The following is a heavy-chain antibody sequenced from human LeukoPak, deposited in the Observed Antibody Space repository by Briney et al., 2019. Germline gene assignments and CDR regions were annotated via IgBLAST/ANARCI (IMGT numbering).Heavy chain of an antibody. J-gene: IGHJ6*03. V-gene: IGHV1-69*13. Sequence: SVKVSCKASGGTFSSYAISWVRPAPGQGLEWMGGIIPIFGTVNYAQKFQGRVTITADESTSTAYMELSSLRSEDTAVYYCARDHDNWNYAGYYYYYMDVWGKGTTVTVSS. CDR1: GGTFSSYA. CDR2: IIPIFGTV. CDR3: ARDHDNWNYAGYYYYYMDV. D-gene: IGHD1-7*01.